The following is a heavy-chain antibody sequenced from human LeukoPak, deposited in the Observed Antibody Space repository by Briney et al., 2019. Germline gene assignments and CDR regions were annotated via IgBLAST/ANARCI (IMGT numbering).Heavy chain of an antibody. J-gene: IGHJ4*02. V-gene: IGHV1-2*02. CDR3: ARSITMIVVVIGALDY. Sequence: ASVKVSCKASGYTFTSYGISWVRQAPGQGLEWMGWINPNSGGTNYAQKFQRRVTMTRDTSISTAYMELSRLRSDDPAVYYCARSITMIVVVIGALDYWGQGTLVTVSS. CDR1: GYTFTSYG. D-gene: IGHD3-22*01. CDR2: INPNSGGT.